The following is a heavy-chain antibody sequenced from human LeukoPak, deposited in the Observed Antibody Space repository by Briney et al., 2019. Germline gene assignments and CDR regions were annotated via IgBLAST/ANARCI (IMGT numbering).Heavy chain of an antibody. D-gene: IGHD1-20*01. V-gene: IGHV1-2*04. CDR3: ARGVSITGILPFDY. Sequence: GASVKVSCKASGYTFTGYYMHWVRQAPGQGLEWMGWINPNSGGTSYAQKFQGWVTMTRDTSISTAYMELSRLRSDDTAVYYCARGVSITGILPFDYWGQGTLVTVSS. CDR2: INPNSGGT. J-gene: IGHJ4*02. CDR1: GYTFTGYY.